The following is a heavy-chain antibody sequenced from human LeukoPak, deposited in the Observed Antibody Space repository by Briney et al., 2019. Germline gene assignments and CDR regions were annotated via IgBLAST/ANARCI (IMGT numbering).Heavy chain of an antibody. CDR1: GYTFTGYY. V-gene: IGHV1-2*02. J-gene: IGHJ4*02. D-gene: IGHD3-16*01. Sequence: GASVKVSCKASGYTFTGYYMHWVRQAPGQGPEWMGWINPKSGGTNYAQKFQGRVTMTRDTSISTAYVELNRLRSDDTAVYYCVPSNSFEFYFDYWGQGTLVTVSS. CDR2: INPKSGGT. CDR3: VPSNSFEFYFDY.